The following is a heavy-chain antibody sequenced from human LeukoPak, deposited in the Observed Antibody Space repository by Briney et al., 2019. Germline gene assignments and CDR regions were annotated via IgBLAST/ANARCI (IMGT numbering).Heavy chain of an antibody. CDR3: ARSYYDFWSGYYSDYYYMDV. D-gene: IGHD3-3*01. J-gene: IGHJ6*03. CDR2: INPNSGGT. CDR1: GYTFTGYY. Sequence: APVKVSCKASGYTFTGYYMHWVRQAPGQGLEWMGWINPNSGGTNYAQKFQGRVTMTRDTSISTAYMELSRLRSDDTAVYYCARSYYDFWSGYYSDYYYMDVWGKGTTVTVSS. V-gene: IGHV1-2*02.